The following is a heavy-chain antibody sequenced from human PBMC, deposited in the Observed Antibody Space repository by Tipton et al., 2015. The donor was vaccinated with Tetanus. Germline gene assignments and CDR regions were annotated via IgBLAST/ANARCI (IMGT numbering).Heavy chain of an antibody. J-gene: IGHJ6*02. Sequence: GLVKPSETLSLTCTVSGGSISSADYYWSWIRQPPGKGLEWIGYVSDSGSTYSNPSLRSRIIISVDTSKNQFSLILSSVTAADTAVYYCARDHGITWGGMGYYYGMDVWGQGTTVTVSS. V-gene: IGHV4-30-4*01. CDR3: ARDHGITWGGMGYYYGMDV. D-gene: IGHD3-16*01. CDR1: GGSISSADYY. CDR2: VSDSGST.